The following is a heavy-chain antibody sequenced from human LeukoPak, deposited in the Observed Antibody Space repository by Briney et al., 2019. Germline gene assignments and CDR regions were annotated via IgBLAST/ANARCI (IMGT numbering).Heavy chain of an antibody. V-gene: IGHV3-7*01. CDR2: IKQDGSEK. Sequence: PGGSLRLSCAASGFTFSSYWMSWVRQAPGKGLEWVANIKQDGSEKYYVDSVKGRFTISRDNAKNSLYLQMNSLRAEDTAVYYCARCSGGSCYESEGWFDPWGQGTLVTVSS. CDR1: GFTFSSYW. J-gene: IGHJ5*02. CDR3: ARCSGGSCYESEGWFDP. D-gene: IGHD2-15*01.